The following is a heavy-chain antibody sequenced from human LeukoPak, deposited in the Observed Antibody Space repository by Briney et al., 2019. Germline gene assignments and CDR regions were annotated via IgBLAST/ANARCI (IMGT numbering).Heavy chain of an antibody. V-gene: IGHV4-39*01. CDR2: INYSGRT. J-gene: IGHJ5*02. Sequence: RPSETLSLTCTVSDDSISNSDYYWGWIRQPPGKGLEWIALINYSGRTFYNPSLRSRVTISVDMSKNQFSLNLNSVTATDTAVYYCARRRKDLNWFDPWGQGTLVTVSS. CDR1: DDSISNSDYY. CDR3: ARRRKDLNWFDP.